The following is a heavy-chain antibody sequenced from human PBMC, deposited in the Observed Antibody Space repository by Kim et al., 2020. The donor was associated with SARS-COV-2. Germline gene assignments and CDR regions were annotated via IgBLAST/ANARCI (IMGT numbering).Heavy chain of an antibody. J-gene: IGHJ4*02. CDR1: GFTFSSYA. Sequence: GGSLRLSCAASGFTFSSYAMSWVRQAPGKGLEWVSVIYSGGSSTYYADSVKGRYTISRDNSKNTLYLQMNSLRAEDTAVYYCAKGGDHFGVVPVYYFDYWGQGTLVTGSS. CDR3: AKGGDHFGVVPVYYFDY. CDR2: IYSGGSST. V-gene: IGHV3-23*03. D-gene: IGHD3-3*01.